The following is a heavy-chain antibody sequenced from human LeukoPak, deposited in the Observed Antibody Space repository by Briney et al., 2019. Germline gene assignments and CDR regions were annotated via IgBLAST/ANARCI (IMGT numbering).Heavy chain of an antibody. V-gene: IGHV1-8*03. CDR2: MNPNSGNT. CDR1: GYTFTSYD. CDR3: ARAGYCTNGVCYTWVDY. D-gene: IGHD2-8*01. J-gene: IGHJ4*02. Sequence: GASVKVSCKASGYTFTSYDINWVRQPTGQGLEWMGWMNPNSGNTGYAQKFQGRVTITRNTSISTAYMELSSLRSEDTAVYYCARAGYCTNGVCYTWVDYWGQGTLVTVSS.